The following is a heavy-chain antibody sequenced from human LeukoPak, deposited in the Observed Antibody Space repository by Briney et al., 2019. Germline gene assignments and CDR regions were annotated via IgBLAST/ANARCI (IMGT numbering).Heavy chain of an antibody. CDR3: AREYCSGGSCSQDY. D-gene: IGHD2-15*01. CDR1: GFTFSSYA. CDR2: ISGSGSSTI. Sequence: GGSLRLSYAASGFTFSSYAMSWVRQAPGKGLEWVSAISGSGSSTIYYADSVKGRFTISRDNAKNSLYLQMNSLRDEDTAVYYCAREYCSGGSCSQDYWGQGTLVTVSS. V-gene: IGHV3-23*01. J-gene: IGHJ4*02.